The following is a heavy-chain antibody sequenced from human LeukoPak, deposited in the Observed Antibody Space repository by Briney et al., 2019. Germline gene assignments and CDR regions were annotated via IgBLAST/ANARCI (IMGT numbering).Heavy chain of an antibody. CDR2: INSDGSST. CDR3: ARVSDYLYYYGMDV. J-gene: IGHJ6*02. V-gene: IGHV3-74*01. D-gene: IGHD3-10*01. Sequence: GGSLRLSCAASGFTFSSYWMHWVRQAPGKGLVWVSRINSDGSSTSYADSVKGRFTISRDNAKNTLYLQMNSLRAEDTAVYYCARVSDYLYYYGMDVWGQGTTVTVSS. CDR1: GFTFSSYW.